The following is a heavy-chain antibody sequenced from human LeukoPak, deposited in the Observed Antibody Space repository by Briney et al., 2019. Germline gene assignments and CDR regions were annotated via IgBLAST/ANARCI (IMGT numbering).Heavy chain of an antibody. CDR1: GGSFSSSSYY. CDR3: VRPDDNSFDF. V-gene: IGHV4-39*01. J-gene: IGHJ3*01. D-gene: IGHD3-9*01. CDR2: IYETGST. Sequence: SETLSLTCSVSGGSFSSSSYYWGWIRQPPGRGLEWIGNIYETGSTNYNPSLKSRVTISVDTSKNQFSLKLSSVTAADTAVYYCVRPDDNSFDFWGQGTMVTVSS.